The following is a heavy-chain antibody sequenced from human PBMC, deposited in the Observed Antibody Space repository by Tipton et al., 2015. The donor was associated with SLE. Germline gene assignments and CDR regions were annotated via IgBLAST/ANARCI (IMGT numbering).Heavy chain of an antibody. CDR3: ARVYDFWSGYGGYYYYMDV. D-gene: IGHD3-3*01. V-gene: IGHV4-39*07. CDR2: IYYRGSP. CDR1: GGSISSSSYY. J-gene: IGHJ6*03. Sequence: TLSLTCAVSGGSISSSSYYWGWIRQPPGKGLEWIGSIYYRGSPYYNPSLRSRVTISVDTSKNQFSLKLSSVTAADTAVYYCARVYDFWSGYGGYYYYMDVWGKGTTVTVSS.